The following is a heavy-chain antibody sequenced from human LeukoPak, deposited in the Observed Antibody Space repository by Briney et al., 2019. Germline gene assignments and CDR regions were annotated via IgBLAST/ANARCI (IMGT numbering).Heavy chain of an antibody. CDR2: IWYDGSNK. V-gene: IGHV3-33*01. CDR1: GFTFSSYG. Sequence: PGGSLRLSCAASGFTFSSYGMHWVRQAPGKGLEWVAVIWYDGSNKYYADSVKGRFTISRDNSKNTLYLQMNSLRAEDTAVYYCARDRYSSGWSPYYYYYGMDVWGQGTTVTVS. CDR3: ARDRYSSGWSPYYYYYGMDV. D-gene: IGHD6-19*01. J-gene: IGHJ6*02.